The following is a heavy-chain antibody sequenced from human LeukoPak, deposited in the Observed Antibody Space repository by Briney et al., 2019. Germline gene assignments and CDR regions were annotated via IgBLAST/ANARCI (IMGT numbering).Heavy chain of an antibody. Sequence: GGSLRLSCAASGFTFDDYGMSWARQAPGKGLEWVSGINWDGGSTGYADSVKGRFTISRDNAKNSLYLQMNSLRAEDTALYYCARASRIAAPSYYYYYYYMDVWGKGTTVTVSS. J-gene: IGHJ6*03. D-gene: IGHD6-6*01. V-gene: IGHV3-20*04. CDR3: ARASRIAAPSYYYYYYYMDV. CDR2: INWDGGST. CDR1: GFTFDDYG.